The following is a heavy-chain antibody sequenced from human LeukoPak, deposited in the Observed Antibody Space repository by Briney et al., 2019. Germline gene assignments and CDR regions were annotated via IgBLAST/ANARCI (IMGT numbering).Heavy chain of an antibody. D-gene: IGHD4-11*01. J-gene: IGHJ6*03. CDR3: AKDIGYSNNYYYMDV. V-gene: IGHV3-30*02. CDR1: GFTFSSYG. CDR2: IRNDGSNR. Sequence: GGSLRLSCAASGFTFSSYGMHWVRQAPGKGLEWVAFIRNDGSNRYYADSMKGRITISRDNSENTLYLQMNSLRAEDTAVYYCAKDIGYSNNYYYMDVWGRGTTVTVSS.